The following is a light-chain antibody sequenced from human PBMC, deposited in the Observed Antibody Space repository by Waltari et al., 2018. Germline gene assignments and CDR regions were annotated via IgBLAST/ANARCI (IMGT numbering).Light chain of an antibody. V-gene: IGLV1-40*01. CDR1: SSNTGAVSA. CDR3: QSYDNNLNAWV. Sequence: QSVLTQPPSVSGAPGPTVPISRTGSSSNTGAVSAFHWYPHLPGTPPKVLIYDNSNRPSGVPDRFSGSTSGASASLAITGLQAGDEADYYCQSYDNNLNAWVFGGGTKLTVL. J-gene: IGLJ3*02. CDR2: DNS.